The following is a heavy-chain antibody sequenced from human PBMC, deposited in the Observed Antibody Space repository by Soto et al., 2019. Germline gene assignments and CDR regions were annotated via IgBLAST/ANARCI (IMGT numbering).Heavy chain of an antibody. Sequence: QITLKESGPTLVKPTQTLTLTCTFSGFSLSSTRVAVGWIRQPPGKALEWLALIYWDDDKRYSPFLKIRLTITKDTANNQVVLKMTNMDPVDTATYYCAHSVVAGLGYYFDYWGQGTLVTVSS. V-gene: IGHV2-5*02. CDR1: GFSLSSTRVA. CDR3: AHSVVAGLGYYFDY. D-gene: IGHD6-19*01. J-gene: IGHJ4*02. CDR2: IYWDDDK.